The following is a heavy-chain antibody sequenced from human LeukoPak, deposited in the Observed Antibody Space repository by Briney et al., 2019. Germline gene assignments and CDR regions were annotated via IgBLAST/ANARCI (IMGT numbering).Heavy chain of an antibody. V-gene: IGHV3-9*01. CDR3: AKSSSSWHETCIDY. D-gene: IGHD6-13*01. CDR1: GFTFDEYA. CDR2: ISWNSGNI. J-gene: IGHJ4*02. Sequence: GRSLRLSCAASGFTFDEYAMHWVRQAPGKGLEWVSGISWNSGNIGYADSVKGRFTISRDNAKNSLYLQTNSLRAEDTALYYCAKSSSSWHETCIDYWGQGTLVSVSS.